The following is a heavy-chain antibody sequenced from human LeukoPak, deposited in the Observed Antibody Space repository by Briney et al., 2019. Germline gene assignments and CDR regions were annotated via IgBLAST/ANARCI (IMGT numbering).Heavy chain of an antibody. Sequence: GGSLRLSCVASGITLSTYGMNWVRQAPGKGLEWVANIKPGEGERYYVDSVKGRFTISRDNAKNSVDLQMNSLRVEDAAVYYCMRGGGDYWGQGTLVTVSS. CDR1: GITLSTYG. CDR3: MRGGGDY. J-gene: IGHJ4*02. V-gene: IGHV3-7*01. CDR2: IKPGEGER. D-gene: IGHD3-16*01.